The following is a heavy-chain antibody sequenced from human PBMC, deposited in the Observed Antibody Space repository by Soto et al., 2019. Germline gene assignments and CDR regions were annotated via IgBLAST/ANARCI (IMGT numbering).Heavy chain of an antibody. D-gene: IGHD2-2*01. Sequence: SETLSLTCTVSGGSISSYYWSWIRQPAGKGLEWIGRIYTSGSTNYNPSLKSRVTMSVDTSKNQFSLKLSSVTAADTAVYYCAREDLGYQLLSNNPGRYYYGMDVWGQGTTVTVSS. V-gene: IGHV4-4*07. CDR1: GGSISSYY. J-gene: IGHJ6*02. CDR2: IYTSGST. CDR3: AREDLGYQLLSNNPGRYYYGMDV.